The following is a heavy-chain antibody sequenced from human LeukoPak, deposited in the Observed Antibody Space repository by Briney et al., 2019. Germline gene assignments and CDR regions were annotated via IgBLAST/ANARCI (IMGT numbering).Heavy chain of an antibody. V-gene: IGHV4-30-4*01. CDR2: IYYSGST. CDR3: AREVPDGYNFDY. J-gene: IGHJ4*02. D-gene: IGHD5-24*01. CDR1: GGSISSGDYY. Sequence: SETLSLTCTVSGGSISSGDYYWSWIRQPPGKGLEWIGYIYYSGSTYYNPSLKSRVTISVDTSKNQFSLKLSSVTAADTAVYYCAREVPDGYNFDYWGQGTLVTVSS.